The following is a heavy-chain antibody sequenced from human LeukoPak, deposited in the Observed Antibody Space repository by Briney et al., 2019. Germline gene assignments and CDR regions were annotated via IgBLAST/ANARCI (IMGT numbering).Heavy chain of an antibody. CDR3: ATDRGWRTSGYYLYYFEY. Sequence: GGSLRLSCAASGFIFTNYFMSWVRQAPGKGLEWVASIKHDGSEKYYVDSVRGRFTISRDNTMNSLYLQMSSLRAEDTAVYYCATDRGWRTSGYYLYYFEYWGQGTLVTVSS. V-gene: IGHV3-7*01. J-gene: IGHJ4*02. CDR1: GFIFTNYF. D-gene: IGHD3-3*01. CDR2: IKHDGSEK.